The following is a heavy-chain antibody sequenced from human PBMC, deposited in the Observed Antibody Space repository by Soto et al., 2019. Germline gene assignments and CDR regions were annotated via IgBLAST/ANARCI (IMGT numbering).Heavy chain of an antibody. V-gene: IGHV4-31*03. Sequence: SETLSLTCTVSGGSISSGGYYWSWIRQHPGKGLEWIGYIYYSGNTYYNPSLKSRVTISVDTSKNQFSLNLRSVTAADTAVYYCARDFITGTTNYWGQGTLVTVS. CDR2: IYYSGNT. CDR3: ARDFITGTTNY. J-gene: IGHJ4*02. D-gene: IGHD1-20*01. CDR1: GGSISSGGYY.